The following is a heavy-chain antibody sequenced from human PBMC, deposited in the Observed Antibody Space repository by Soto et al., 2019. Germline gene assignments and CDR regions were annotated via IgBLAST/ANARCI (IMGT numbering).Heavy chain of an antibody. J-gene: IGHJ6*02. CDR3: ARVGDFWSGYFVYYGMDV. V-gene: IGHV3-23*01. D-gene: IGHD3-3*01. CDR1: GFTFSTYA. CDR2: IGGSGGSA. Sequence: GGSLRLSCAASGFTFSTYAMTWVRQAPGKGLEWISAIGGSGGSAYYADSVKGRFTISRDNSKNTVHLQMNGLRADDTAVYYCARVGDFWSGYFVYYGMDVWGQGTTVTAP.